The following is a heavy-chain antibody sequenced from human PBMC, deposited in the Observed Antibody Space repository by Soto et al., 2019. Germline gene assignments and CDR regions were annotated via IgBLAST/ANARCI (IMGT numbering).Heavy chain of an antibody. CDR2: INHSGST. CDR3: ARGRSGVGATTRYYYYYGMDV. CDR1: GGSFSCYY. V-gene: IGHV4-34*01. J-gene: IGHJ6*02. Sequence: SETLSLTCAVYGGSFSCYYWSWIRQPPGKGLEWIGEINHSGSTNYNPSLKSRVTISVDTSKNQFSLKLSSVTAADTAVYYCARGRSGVGATTRYYYYYGMDVWGQGTTVTSP. D-gene: IGHD1-26*01.